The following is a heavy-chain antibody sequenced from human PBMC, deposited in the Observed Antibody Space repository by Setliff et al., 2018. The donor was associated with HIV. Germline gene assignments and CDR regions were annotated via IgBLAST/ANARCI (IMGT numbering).Heavy chain of an antibody. J-gene: IGHJ4*02. D-gene: IGHD4-17*01. CDR3: AKFFGGYGDYMGFDY. V-gene: IGHV3-23*01. Sequence: GGSLRLSCAASGFTFSTYAMSWVRQAPGKGLAWVSAISGSGANTYYADSVKGRFTISRDNSKNTLYLQMNSLRAEDTAVYYCAKFFGGYGDYMGFDYWGQGTLVTVSS. CDR2: ISGSGANT. CDR1: GFTFSTYA.